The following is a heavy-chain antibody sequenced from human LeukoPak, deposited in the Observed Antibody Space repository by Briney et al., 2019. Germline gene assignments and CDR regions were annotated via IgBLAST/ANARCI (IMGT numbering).Heavy chain of an antibody. CDR1: GGTFSSYA. D-gene: IGHD5-18*01. V-gene: IGHV3-30-3*01. CDR3: ARGVYSRGAFDI. Sequence: SCKASGGTFSSYAMHWVRQAPGKGLEWVAVISYDGSNKYYADSVKGRFTISRDNSKNTLYLQMNSLRAEDTAVYYCARGVYSRGAFDIWGQGTMVTVSS. J-gene: IGHJ3*02. CDR2: ISYDGSNK.